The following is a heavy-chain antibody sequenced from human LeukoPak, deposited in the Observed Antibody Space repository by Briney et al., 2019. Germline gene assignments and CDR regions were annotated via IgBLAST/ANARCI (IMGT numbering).Heavy chain of an antibody. Sequence: SGRSLRLSCAASGFTFSDYYMSWIRQAPGKGLEWVSYISSSGSTIYYADSVKGRFTISRDNAKNSLYLQMNSLRAEDTAVYYCARDRPIFGVVISWGQGTLVTVSS. CDR3: ARDRPIFGVVIS. J-gene: IGHJ5*02. V-gene: IGHV3-11*04. CDR1: GFTFSDYY. D-gene: IGHD3-3*01. CDR2: ISSSGSTI.